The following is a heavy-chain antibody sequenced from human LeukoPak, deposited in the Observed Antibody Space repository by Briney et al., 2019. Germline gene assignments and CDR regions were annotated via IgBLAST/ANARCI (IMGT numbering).Heavy chain of an antibody. J-gene: IGHJ4*02. CDR3: AEVNYGDYLPSFDY. CDR1: GFTFSSYS. V-gene: IGHV3-48*01. CDR2: ISISSSII. Sequence: GGSLRLSCAASGFTFSSYSMNWVRQAPGKGLEWVSYISISSSIIYYADSVKGRFTISRDNAKNSLYLQMNSLRAEDTAVYYCAEVNYGDYLPSFDYWGQGTLVTVSS. D-gene: IGHD4-17*01.